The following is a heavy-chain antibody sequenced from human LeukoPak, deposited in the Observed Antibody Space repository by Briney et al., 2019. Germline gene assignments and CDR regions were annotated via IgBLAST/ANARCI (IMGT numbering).Heavy chain of an antibody. CDR3: ASGWLLDY. V-gene: IGHV4-59*01. CDR1: GGSISSYY. D-gene: IGHD6-19*01. CDR2: IYYSRST. Sequence: SETLSLTCTVSGGSISSYYWSWIRQPPGKGLEWIGYIYYSRSTNYNPPLKSRVTILVDKSQDQFSLKLSSVTAADTAVYYCASGWLLDYWGQGTLVTVSS. J-gene: IGHJ4*02.